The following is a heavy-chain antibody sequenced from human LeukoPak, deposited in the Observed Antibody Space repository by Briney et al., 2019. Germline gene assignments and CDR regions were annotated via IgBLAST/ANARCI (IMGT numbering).Heavy chain of an antibody. CDR3: TKEGATGSRYNFDY. V-gene: IGHV3-30*18. CDR1: GFTFSSHG. D-gene: IGHD2-15*01. CDR2: ISDDGRTE. Sequence: PGRSLRLSCAASGFTFSSHGIHWVRQAPGKGLEWVAVISDDGRTEYYADSVKGRFTISRDNSRNTVSLQMNSLRDDDTAVFYCTKEGATGSRYNFDYWGQGTLVTVSS. J-gene: IGHJ4*02.